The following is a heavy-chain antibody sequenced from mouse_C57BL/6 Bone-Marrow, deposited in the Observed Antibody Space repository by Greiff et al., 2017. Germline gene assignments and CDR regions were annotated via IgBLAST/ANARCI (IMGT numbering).Heavy chain of an antibody. D-gene: IGHD1-1*01. CDR3: ARSPPYYYGSSSGGYFDV. Sequence: VQLQQSGAELVRPGTSVKMSCKASGYTFTNYWIGWAKQRPGHGLEWIGDIYPGGGYTKYNEKFKGKATLTADKSSSTAYMQFSSLTSEYSAIYYCARSPPYYYGSSSGGYFDVWGTGTTVTVSS. CDR1: GYTFTNYW. CDR2: IYPGGGYT. J-gene: IGHJ1*03. V-gene: IGHV1-63*01.